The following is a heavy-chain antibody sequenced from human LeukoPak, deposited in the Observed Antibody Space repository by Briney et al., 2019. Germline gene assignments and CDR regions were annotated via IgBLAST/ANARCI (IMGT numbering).Heavy chain of an antibody. CDR2: IYYSGST. J-gene: IGHJ3*02. V-gene: IGHV4-59*08. D-gene: IGHD6-25*01. CDR1: GVSISSYY. CDR3: ARHGYSSGGIHAFDI. Sequence: PSETLSLTCTVSGVSISSYYWSWLRQPPGKGLEWIGYIYYSGSTNYNPSLKSRVTISVDTSKNQFSLKLSSVTAADTAVYYCARHGYSSGGIHAFDIWGQGTMVTVSS.